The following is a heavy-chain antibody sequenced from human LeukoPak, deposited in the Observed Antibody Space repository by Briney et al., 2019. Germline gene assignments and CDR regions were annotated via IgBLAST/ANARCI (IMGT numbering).Heavy chain of an antibody. CDR2: INHSGST. Sequence: PSETLSLTCAVYGGSFSGYYWSWIRQPPGKGLEWIGEINHSGSTNYNPSLKSRVTISVDTSKNQFSLKLSSVTAADTAVYYCARHTTVYYGSGSYFPWGQGTLVTVSS. V-gene: IGHV4-34*01. D-gene: IGHD3-10*01. CDR3: ARHTTVYYGSGSYFP. CDR1: GGSFSGYY. J-gene: IGHJ5*02.